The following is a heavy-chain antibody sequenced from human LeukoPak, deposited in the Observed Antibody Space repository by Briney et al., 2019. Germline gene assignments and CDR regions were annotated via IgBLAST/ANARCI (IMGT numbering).Heavy chain of an antibody. V-gene: IGHV4-4*07. J-gene: IGHJ3*02. CDR2: VCTSGTT. D-gene: IGHD3-9*01. Sequence: SETLSLTCTVSGGSISFYCWSWIRQPAGQGVEWIGRVCTSGTTNYNPALRSRVTMSIDTSKNQFSLNLNSVTAADTAVYYCARHLQGYFDWLFPDSDAFDIWGQGTMVTVSS. CDR1: GGSISFYC. CDR3: ARHLQGYFDWLFPDSDAFDI.